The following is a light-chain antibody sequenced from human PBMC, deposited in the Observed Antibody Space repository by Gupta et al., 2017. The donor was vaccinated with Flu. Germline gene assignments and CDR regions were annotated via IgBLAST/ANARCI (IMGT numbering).Light chain of an antibody. V-gene: IGLV4-69*01. CDR2: LNSDGSH. Sequence: QPVLTQSPSASPSLGASVKLTCTLSSGHSSYAIAWHQQQPEKGPRYLMKLNSDGSHTKGDGIPDRFSGSSSGAERYLTISSRQAEDEDDYYCQTWGTGIWVFGGGTKLTVL. CDR3: QTWGTGIWV. J-gene: IGLJ3*02. CDR1: SGHSSYA.